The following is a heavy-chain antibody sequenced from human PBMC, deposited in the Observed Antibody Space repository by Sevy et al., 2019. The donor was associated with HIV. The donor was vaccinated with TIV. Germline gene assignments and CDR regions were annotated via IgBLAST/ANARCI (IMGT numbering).Heavy chain of an antibody. CDR1: GYTFTSYD. D-gene: IGHD3-3*01. Sequence: ASVKVSCKASGYTFTSYDINWVRQATGQGLEWMGWMNPNSGNTGYAQKFQGRVTMTRNTSMSTAYMELSSLRSEDTAVYYCARGDIVGSGYYRGYGMDVWGQGTTVTVSS. V-gene: IGHV1-8*01. J-gene: IGHJ6*02. CDR3: ARGDIVGSGYYRGYGMDV. CDR2: MNPNSGNT.